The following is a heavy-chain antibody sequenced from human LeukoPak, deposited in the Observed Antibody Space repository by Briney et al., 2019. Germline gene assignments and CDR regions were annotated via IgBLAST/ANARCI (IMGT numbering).Heavy chain of an antibody. Sequence: ASVKVSCKASGGTFSSYAISWVRQAPGQGLEWMGWINPNSGATNYAQKFQGRVTMTRDTSISTAYMELSRLRSDDTAVYYCAKSIVGATTFVSWGQGTLVTVSS. CDR1: GGTFSSYA. V-gene: IGHV1-2*02. J-gene: IGHJ5*02. CDR3: AKSIVGATTFVS. D-gene: IGHD1-26*01. CDR2: INPNSGAT.